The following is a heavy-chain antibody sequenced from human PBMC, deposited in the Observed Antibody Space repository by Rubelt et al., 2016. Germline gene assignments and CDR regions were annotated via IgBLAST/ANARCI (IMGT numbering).Heavy chain of an antibody. CDR3: ATAWTTVTTGLYYYYAMDV. J-gene: IGHJ6*02. V-gene: IGHV3-74*01. D-gene: IGHD4-17*01. CDR1: GFSFSALW. Sequence: GGGLVQPGGSLRLSCAASGFSFSALWMHWVRQTPGKGLVWVSLINTDGSATTYADSVRGRFTVPRDNAKNAGVLQMNSLRPDDTAVYYCATAWTTVTTGLYYYYAMDVWGQGTTVTVSS. CDR2: INTDGSAT.